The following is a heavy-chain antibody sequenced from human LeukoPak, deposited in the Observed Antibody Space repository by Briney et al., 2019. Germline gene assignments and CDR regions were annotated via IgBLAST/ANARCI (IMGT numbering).Heavy chain of an antibody. D-gene: IGHD1-26*01. V-gene: IGHV4-59*01. Sequence: SENLSLTCTVSGASISSYYWSWIRQPPGKGLEWLGYIYYSGSTNYNPSLKSRVTISLDTSKTQFSLKLSSVTAADTAVYYCATGYSTYYYYYAMDVWGKGTTVTVSS. CDR3: ATGYSTYYYYYAMDV. J-gene: IGHJ6*04. CDR2: IYYSGST. CDR1: GASISSYY.